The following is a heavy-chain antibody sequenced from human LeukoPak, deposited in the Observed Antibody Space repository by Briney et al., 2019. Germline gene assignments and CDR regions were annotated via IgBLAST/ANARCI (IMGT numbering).Heavy chain of an antibody. J-gene: IGHJ4*02. D-gene: IGHD3-10*01. CDR1: GGSISSYY. CDR2: IYYTGST. V-gene: IGHV4-59*01. CDR3: ARGSRYYGSGSYYRFDY. Sequence: SETLSLTCTVSGGSISSYYWSWIRQPPGKGLEWIGYIYYTGSTNYNPSLKSRVTISIDTSKNQFSLKLSSVTAADTAISYCARGSRYYGSGSYYRFDYWGQGALVTVSS.